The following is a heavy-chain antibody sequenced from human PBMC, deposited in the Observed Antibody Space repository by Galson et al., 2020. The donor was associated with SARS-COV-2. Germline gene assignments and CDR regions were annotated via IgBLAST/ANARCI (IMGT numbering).Heavy chain of an antibody. CDR3: AHKPPGGPVADAFDV. V-gene: IGHV2-5*02. CDR2: IYWDDDK. CDR1: GFSLSLPGVG. Sequence: KMSGPTLVKPTQTLTLTCKFSGFSLSLPGVGVGWIRQPPGQTLTWLALIYWDDDKRYRPSLKSRLTITKDTSKNQVVLTMANMDPVDTGTYYCAHKPPGGPVADAFDVWGRGTMVTVSS. J-gene: IGHJ3*01. D-gene: IGHD3-10*01.